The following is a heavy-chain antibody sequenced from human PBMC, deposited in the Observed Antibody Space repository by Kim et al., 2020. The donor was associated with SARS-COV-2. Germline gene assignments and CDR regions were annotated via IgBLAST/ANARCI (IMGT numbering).Heavy chain of an antibody. J-gene: IGHJ4*02. V-gene: IGHV3-66*01. Sequence: GGSLRLSCAASGFTVSSNYMSWVRQAPGKGLEWVSVIYSGGSTYYADSVKGRFTISRDNSKNTLYLQMNSLRAEDTAVYYCARDALGLEYSGYDRDYWGQGTLVTVSS. CDR1: GFTVSSNY. CDR3: ARDALGLEYSGYDRDY. D-gene: IGHD5-12*01. CDR2: IYSGGST.